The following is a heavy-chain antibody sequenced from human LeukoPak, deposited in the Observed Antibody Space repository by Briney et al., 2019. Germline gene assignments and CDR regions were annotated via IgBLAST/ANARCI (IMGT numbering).Heavy chain of an antibody. D-gene: IGHD1-1*01. J-gene: IGHJ5*02. CDR2: IYENGKT. CDR1: GGSINSHY. CDR3: ARDGRRRTNWFDP. V-gene: IGHV4-59*11. Sequence: SETLSLTCTVSGGSINSHYWSWIRQPPGKGLEWIGYIYENGKTNYNPSLRSRVTISVDTSKNQFSLKLSSVTAADTAVYYCARDGRRRTNWFDPWGQGTLVTVSS.